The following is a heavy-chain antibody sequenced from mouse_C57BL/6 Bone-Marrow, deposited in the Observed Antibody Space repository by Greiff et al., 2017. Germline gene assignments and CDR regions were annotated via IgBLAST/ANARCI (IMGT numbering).Heavy chain of an antibody. CDR3: ASYCGY. J-gene: IGHJ2*01. D-gene: IGHD1-1*01. CDR2: IYPGDGST. CDR1: GYTFTSYD. Sequence: VKLMESGAELVKPGASVKLSCKASGYTFTSYDINWVKQRPGQGLEWIGWIYPGDGSTKYNEKFKGKATLTVDTSSSTAYMELHSLTSEDSAVYFCASYCGYWGQGTTLTVSS. V-gene: IGHV1-85*01.